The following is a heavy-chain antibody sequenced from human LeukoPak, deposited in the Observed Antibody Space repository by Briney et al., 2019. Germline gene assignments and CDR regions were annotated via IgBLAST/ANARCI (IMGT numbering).Heavy chain of an antibody. CDR3: ARPARGSGSPNWFDP. J-gene: IGHJ5*02. CDR1: GYIFTSYW. Sequence: GESLKISCKASGYIFTSYWIAWVRQMPGKGLEWMGIIYPGDSDTTYNPSFQGQVAISVDKSINTAYLQWSSLKASDTAIYYCARPARGSGSPNWFDPWGQGTLVTVSS. CDR2: IYPGDSDT. D-gene: IGHD3-10*01. V-gene: IGHV5-51*01.